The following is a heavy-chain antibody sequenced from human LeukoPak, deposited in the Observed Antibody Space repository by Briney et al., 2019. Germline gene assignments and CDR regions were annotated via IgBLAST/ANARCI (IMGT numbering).Heavy chain of an antibody. V-gene: IGHV4-34*01. CDR3: ARGLYSSSSGDWFDP. Sequence: SETLSLTCADYGGSFSGYYWSWLRQPPGKGLEWIGEINHSGSTNYNPSLKSRVTISVDTSKNQFSLKLSAVTAADTAVYYCARGLYSSSSGDWFDPWGQGTLVTVSS. J-gene: IGHJ5*02. D-gene: IGHD6-6*01. CDR1: GGSFSGYY. CDR2: INHSGST.